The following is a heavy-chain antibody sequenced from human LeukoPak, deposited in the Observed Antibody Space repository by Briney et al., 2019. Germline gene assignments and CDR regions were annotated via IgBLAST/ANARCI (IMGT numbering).Heavy chain of an antibody. J-gene: IGHJ6*03. Sequence: GGSLRLSCAASGFTFNTYWMTWVRQAPGKGLEWVANIKQDGSEKYYVDSVKGRFTISRDNAKNSLYLQMNSLRAEDTAVYYCARDGSSSWSHYYYYYYYMDVWGKGTTVTISS. V-gene: IGHV3-7*01. CDR3: ARDGSSSWSHYYYYYYYMDV. CDR2: IKQDGSEK. D-gene: IGHD6-13*01. CDR1: GFTFNTYW.